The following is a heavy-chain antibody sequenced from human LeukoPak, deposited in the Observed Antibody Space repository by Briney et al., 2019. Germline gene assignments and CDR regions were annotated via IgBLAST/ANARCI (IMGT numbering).Heavy chain of an antibody. D-gene: IGHD2-2*01. Sequence: ASVKDSCKASGYTFTSYRISWVRQAPGQGLEWMGWISAYNGNTNYAQKLQGRVTRTTDTSTSTAYMEQRSMRSDDTAVYYCARAGAYCSSTSCLLYWFDPWGQGTLVTVSS. V-gene: IGHV1-18*04. CDR1: GYTFTSYR. CDR2: ISAYNGNT. CDR3: ARAGAYCSSTSCLLYWFDP. J-gene: IGHJ5*02.